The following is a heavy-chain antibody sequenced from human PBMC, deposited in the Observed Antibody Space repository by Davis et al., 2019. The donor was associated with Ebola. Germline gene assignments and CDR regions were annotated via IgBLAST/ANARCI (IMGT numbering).Heavy chain of an antibody. D-gene: IGHD2-8*02. V-gene: IGHV3-74*01. CDR1: GFTFSHYW. CDR3: GREYWVDY. J-gene: IGHJ4*02. Sequence: GESLKISCAASGFTFSHYWMHWVRQAPGKGLVWVSRINEGGASTSYADSVKGRFTISRDNAKNTLYLQMNSLRAEDTAVYYCGREYWVDYWGQGTLVTVPS. CDR2: INEGGAST.